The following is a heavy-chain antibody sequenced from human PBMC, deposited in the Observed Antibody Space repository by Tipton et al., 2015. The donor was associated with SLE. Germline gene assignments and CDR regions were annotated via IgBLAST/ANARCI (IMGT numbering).Heavy chain of an antibody. CDR1: GGSISSHY. Sequence: TLSLTCTVSGGSISSHYWSWIRQPPGKGLEWIGYIYYSGSTNYNPSLKSRVTISVDTSKNQFSLKLSSVTAADTAAYYCARASGGEGATAFDIWGQGTMVTVSS. J-gene: IGHJ3*02. CDR2: IYYSGST. CDR3: ARASGGEGATAFDI. V-gene: IGHV4-59*11. D-gene: IGHD1-26*01.